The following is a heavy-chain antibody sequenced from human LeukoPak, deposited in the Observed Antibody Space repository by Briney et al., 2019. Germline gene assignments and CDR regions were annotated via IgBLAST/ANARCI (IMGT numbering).Heavy chain of an antibody. V-gene: IGHV1-69*04. Sequence: ASVKVSCKASGGTFSSYAISWVRQAPGQELEWMGRIIPIFGIANYAQKFQGRVTITADKSTSTAYMELSSLRSEDTAVYYCARDPSIAARHDAFDIWGQGTMVTVSS. CDR2: IIPIFGIA. CDR1: GGTFSSYA. CDR3: ARDPSIAARHDAFDI. D-gene: IGHD6-6*01. J-gene: IGHJ3*02.